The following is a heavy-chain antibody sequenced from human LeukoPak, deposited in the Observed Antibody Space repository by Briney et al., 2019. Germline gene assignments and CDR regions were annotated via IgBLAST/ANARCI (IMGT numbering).Heavy chain of an antibody. D-gene: IGHD3-22*01. CDR3: VRGDDSSGYFPYYYYYYGMDV. J-gene: IGHJ6*02. CDR2: MNPNSGNT. Sequence: ASVKVSCKASGYTFTSYDINWVRQATGQGLEWMGWMNPNSGNTGYAQKFQGRVTMTRNTSISTAYMELSSLRSEDTAVYYCVRGDDSSGYFPYYYYYYGMDVWGQGTTVTVSS. CDR1: GYTFTSYD. V-gene: IGHV1-8*01.